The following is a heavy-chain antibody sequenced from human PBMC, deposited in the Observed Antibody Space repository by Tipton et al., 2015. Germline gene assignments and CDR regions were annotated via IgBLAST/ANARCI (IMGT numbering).Heavy chain of an antibody. CDR2: MYYGGTT. J-gene: IGHJ3*02. V-gene: IGHV4-4*02. CDR3: ARYEVEVDAFDI. D-gene: IGHD3-16*01. Sequence: TLSLTCDVSGVSISSRNWWSWVRQPPGKGLEWIGEMYYGGTTNYNPSLKSRVTMSLDKAKNQFSLRLISVTAADTAVFYCARYEVEVDAFDIWGQGTMVTVSS. CDR1: GVSISSRNW.